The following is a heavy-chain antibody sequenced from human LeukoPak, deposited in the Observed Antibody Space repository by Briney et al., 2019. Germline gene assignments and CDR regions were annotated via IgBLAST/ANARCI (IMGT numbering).Heavy chain of an antibody. CDR3: AKDSGPGSYYPTANEY. J-gene: IGHJ4*02. Sequence: AGSMSLSCAASGFTFSNYAMTGGRQAPEKGVKWVTSISDSGGGTYYEDSVRSWFTISRDNSKNTLYLQLNSMTADDTAVYYCAKDSGPGSYYPTANEYWGQGILVTVSS. CDR1: GFTFSNYA. V-gene: IGHV3-23*01. D-gene: IGHD3-10*01. CDR2: ISDSGGGT.